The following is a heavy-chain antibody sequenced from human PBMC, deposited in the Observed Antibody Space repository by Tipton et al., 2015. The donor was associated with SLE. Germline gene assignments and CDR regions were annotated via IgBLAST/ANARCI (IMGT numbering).Heavy chain of an antibody. J-gene: IGHJ4*02. D-gene: IGHD6-19*01. CDR1: GGSISSSSYY. Sequence: TLSLTCTVSGGSISSSSYYWGWIRQPPGKGLEWIGSIYYSGSTYYNPSLKSRVTISVDTSKNQFSLKLSSVTAADTAVYYCARERERDSSGWYFSDYWGQGTLVTVSS. CDR2: IYYSGST. CDR3: ARERERDSSGWYFSDY. V-gene: IGHV4-39*07.